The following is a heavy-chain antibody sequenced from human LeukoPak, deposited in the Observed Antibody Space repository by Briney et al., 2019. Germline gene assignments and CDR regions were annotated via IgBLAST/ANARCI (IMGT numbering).Heavy chain of an antibody. CDR3: ARCGRGGRFYFDY. Sequence: PSETLSLTCSVSGGSMSSYYWSWIRQPPGKGLEWIGYIYYSGSTKYNPSLKSRVTISVDTSKNQFSLKLSSVTAADTAVYYCARCGRGGRFYFDYWGQGTLVTVSS. V-gene: IGHV4-59*08. J-gene: IGHJ4*02. CDR2: IYYSGST. CDR1: GGSMSSYY. D-gene: IGHD2-15*01.